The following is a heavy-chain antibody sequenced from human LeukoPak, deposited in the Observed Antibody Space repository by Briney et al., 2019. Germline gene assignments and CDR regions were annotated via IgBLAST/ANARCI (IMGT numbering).Heavy chain of an antibody. D-gene: IGHD1-26*01. CDR1: RFTFSSYS. CDR3: ARDHWVGATTSAFDI. Sequence: GGSLRLSCAASRFTFSSYSMNWVRQAPGKGLEWVSSISSSSSYIYYADSVKGRFTISRDNAKNSLYLQMNSLRAEDTAVYYCARDHWVGATTSAFDIWGQGTMVTVSS. J-gene: IGHJ3*02. V-gene: IGHV3-21*01. CDR2: ISSSSSYI.